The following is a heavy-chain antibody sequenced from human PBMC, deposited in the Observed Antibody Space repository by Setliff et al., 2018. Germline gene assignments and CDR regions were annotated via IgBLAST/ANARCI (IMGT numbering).Heavy chain of an antibody. CDR2: VDPEDGET. CDR1: GYTFSDYY. Sequence: VKVSCKASGYTFSDYYIHWVQQAPGIGLEWVGRVDPEDGETIYAGKFQGRVTITADTSTDTAYMELSSLRFDDTAIYYCARKDNSGGWFDPWGQGTLVTVSS. CDR3: ARKDNSGGWFDP. V-gene: IGHV1-69-2*01. D-gene: IGHD3-10*01. J-gene: IGHJ5*02.